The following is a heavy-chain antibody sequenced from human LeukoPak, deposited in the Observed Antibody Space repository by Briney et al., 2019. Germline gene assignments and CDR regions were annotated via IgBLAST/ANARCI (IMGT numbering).Heavy chain of an antibody. D-gene: IGHD3-3*01. CDR3: ARDRYYDFWSGYYEGGLDV. CDR1: GGSISSNSYY. CDR2: IYYSGST. J-gene: IGHJ6*04. V-gene: IGHV4-61*01. Sequence: PSETLSLTCAVSGGSISSNSYYWSWIRQPPGKGLEWIGYIYYSGSTNYNPSLKSRVTISVDTSKNQFSLKLSSVTAADTAVYYCARDRYYDFWSGYYEGGLDVWGKGTTVTVSS.